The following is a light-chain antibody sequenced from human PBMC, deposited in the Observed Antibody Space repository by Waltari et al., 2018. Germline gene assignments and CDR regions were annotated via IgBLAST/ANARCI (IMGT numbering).Light chain of an antibody. CDR2: GAS. CDR1: QSVNGY. J-gene: IGKJ1*01. Sequence: ETVMTQSPATLSVSPGERATLSCRASQSVNGYLAWYQQKPGQPPRHLIYGASTRAPGVPARFTGSGSQREFTLTISSLQSEDLGIYYCQQCNDWPRGTFGQGTKVEIK. CDR3: QQCNDWPRGT. V-gene: IGKV3-15*01.